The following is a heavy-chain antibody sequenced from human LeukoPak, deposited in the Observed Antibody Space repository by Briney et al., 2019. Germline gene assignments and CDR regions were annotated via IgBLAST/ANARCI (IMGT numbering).Heavy chain of an antibody. Sequence: PSETLSLTCAVYGGSFSGYYWSWIRQPPGKGLEWIGEINHSGSTNYNPSLKSRVTISVDTSKNQFSLKLSSVTAADTAVYYCARKSIAVAGAFDYWGQGTLVTVSS. D-gene: IGHD6-19*01. J-gene: IGHJ4*02. CDR3: ARKSIAVAGAFDY. CDR1: GGSFSGYY. V-gene: IGHV4-34*01. CDR2: INHSGST.